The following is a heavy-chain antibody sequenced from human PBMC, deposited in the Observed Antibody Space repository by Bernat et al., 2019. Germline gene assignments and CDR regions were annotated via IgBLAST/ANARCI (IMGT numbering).Heavy chain of an antibody. CDR2: FYSGGST. V-gene: IGHV3-53*01. J-gene: IGHJ6*02. Sequence: EVWLVESGGGLTQPGGSLRLSCTVSGFTVSNNYVSWVRQAPGKGLEWVSVFYSGGSTYHADSVKGRFTIAVDNSKNTLYLQMNSLTVEDTAVYYCAKGGGIWGYGMDVWGQGTTVIVSS. CDR1: GFTVSNNY. CDR3: AKGGGIWGYGMDV. D-gene: IGHD3-16*01.